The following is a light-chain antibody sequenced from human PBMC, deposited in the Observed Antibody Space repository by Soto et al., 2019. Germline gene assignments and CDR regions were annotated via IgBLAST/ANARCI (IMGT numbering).Light chain of an antibody. CDR1: SSDIGGFYH. Sequence: QSALTQPASVSESPGQSITISCIGTSSDIGGFYHVSWHQQHPGKAPKLIIYDVSNRPSGVSNRFSGSKTGNTASLIISGLQAEDEADYYCSSYTSSSSYVFGSGTKVTVL. V-gene: IGLV2-14*03. CDR3: SSYTSSSSYV. CDR2: DVS. J-gene: IGLJ1*01.